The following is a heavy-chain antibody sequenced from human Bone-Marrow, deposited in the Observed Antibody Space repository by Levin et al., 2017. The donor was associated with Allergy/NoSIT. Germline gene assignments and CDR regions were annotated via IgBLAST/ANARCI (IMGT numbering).Heavy chain of an antibody. V-gene: IGHV3-7*01. CDR2: IKQDGSEK. CDR1: GFTFSSYW. CDR3: ARAGPYYDSSLDY. Sequence: PGGSLRLSCAASGFTFSSYWMSWVRQAPGKGLEWVANIKQDGSEKYYVDSVKGRFTISRDNAKNSLYLQMNSLRAEDTAVYYCARAGPYYDSSLDYWGQGTLVTVSS. J-gene: IGHJ4*02. D-gene: IGHD3-22*01.